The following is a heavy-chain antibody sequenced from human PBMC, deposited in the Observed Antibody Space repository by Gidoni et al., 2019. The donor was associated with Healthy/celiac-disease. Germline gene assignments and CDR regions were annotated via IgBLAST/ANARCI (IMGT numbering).Heavy chain of an antibody. Sequence: QVQLQEPGPGLVKPSETLSLTCTVSGGSISSYYWSWIRQPPGKGLDWIGYIYYSGSTNYNPSLKSRVTISVDTSKNQFSLKLSSVTAAATAVYYCARDLPYSSGWYHSSYNYYYGMDVWGQGTTVTVSS. V-gene: IGHV4-59*01. CDR2: IYYSGST. CDR3: ARDLPYSSGWYHSSYNYYYGMDV. J-gene: IGHJ6*02. CDR1: GGSISSYY. D-gene: IGHD6-19*01.